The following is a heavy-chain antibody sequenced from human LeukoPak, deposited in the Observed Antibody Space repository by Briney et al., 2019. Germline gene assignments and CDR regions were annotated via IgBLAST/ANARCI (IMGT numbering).Heavy chain of an antibody. CDR1: GFTVSSNY. D-gene: IGHD3-10*01. CDR2: IYSAGTT. V-gene: IGHV3-53*01. Sequence: GGSLRLSCAASGFTVSSNYMSWVRQAPGKGLEWVSVIYSAGTTNYADSVKGRFTISRDISKNTVYLQTNSLRAEDTAVYYCARTPNYYYGSGNYYNDWGQGTLVTVSS. J-gene: IGHJ4*02. CDR3: ARTPNYYYGSGNYYND.